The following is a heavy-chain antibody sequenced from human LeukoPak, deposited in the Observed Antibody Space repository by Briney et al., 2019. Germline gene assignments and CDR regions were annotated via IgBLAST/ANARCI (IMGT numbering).Heavy chain of an antibody. CDR2: MSYDGRYE. D-gene: IGHD3-16*01. Sequence: GGSLRLSCAASGFIFSSYGMHWVRQAPGKGLEWVAVMSYDGRYENYVDSVKGRFTISRDNSKNTLYLQMNSLRAEDTAVYYCAKAFYNYVWGSNDAFDVWGQGTMVTVSS. CDR3: AKAFYNYVWGSNDAFDV. V-gene: IGHV3-30*18. CDR1: GFIFSSYG. J-gene: IGHJ3*01.